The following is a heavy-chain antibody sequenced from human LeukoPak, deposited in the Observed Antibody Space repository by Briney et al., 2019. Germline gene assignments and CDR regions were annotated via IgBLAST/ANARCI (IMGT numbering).Heavy chain of an antibody. D-gene: IGHD3-22*01. V-gene: IGHV1-69*05. J-gene: IGHJ3*02. CDR3: ARENDSSGLYRRAFDI. CDR2: IIPIFGTA. Sequence: SVKVSCKASGGTFSSYAISWVRQAPGQGLEWMGRIIPIFGTANYAQTFQGRVTITTDESTSTAYMELSSLRSEDTAVYYCARENDSSGLYRRAFDIWGQGTMVTVSS. CDR1: GGTFSSYA.